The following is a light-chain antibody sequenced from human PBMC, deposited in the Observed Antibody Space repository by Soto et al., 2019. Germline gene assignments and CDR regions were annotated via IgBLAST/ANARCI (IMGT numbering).Light chain of an antibody. CDR1: QNINSY. CDR2: DAS. Sequence: EIVLTQSPATLSLSPGERATLSCRASQNINSYLAWYQQKPGQPPRLLIYDASNTATGIPARFSGSGSGTDFTLTISSLEPEDFAVYCCQQRSSWPPYTFGQGTKLEIK. J-gene: IGKJ2*01. CDR3: QQRSSWPPYT. V-gene: IGKV3-11*01.